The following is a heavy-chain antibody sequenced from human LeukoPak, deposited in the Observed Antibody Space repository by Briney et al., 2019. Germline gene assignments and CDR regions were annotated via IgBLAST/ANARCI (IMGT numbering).Heavy chain of an antibody. Sequence: PGGSLRLSCAASGFTFTNYWMSWVRQAPGKGLEWVANIKQDGSEKYYVDSVKGRFTISRDNAKNSLYLQMNSLRAEDTAVYYCATLNDISNTSWDDYWGQGTLVTVSS. CDR2: IKQDGSEK. D-gene: IGHD2-2*01. J-gene: IGHJ4*02. CDR3: ATLNDISNTSWDDY. V-gene: IGHV3-7*01. CDR1: GFTFTNYW.